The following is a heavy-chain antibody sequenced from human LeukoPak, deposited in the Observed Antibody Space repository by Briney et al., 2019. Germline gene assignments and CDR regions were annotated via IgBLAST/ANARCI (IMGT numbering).Heavy chain of an antibody. D-gene: IGHD5-18*01. CDR1: GFTFSSYG. CDR2: IRYDGSNK. CDR3: ATTLNYSYGYTDY. V-gene: IGHV3-30*02. J-gene: IGHJ4*02. Sequence: GGSLRLSCAASGFTFSSYGMHWVRQAPGKGLEWVAFIRYDGSNKYYADSVKGRFTISRDNSKNTLYLQMNSLRAEDTAVYYCATTLNYSYGYTDYWGQGTLVTVSS.